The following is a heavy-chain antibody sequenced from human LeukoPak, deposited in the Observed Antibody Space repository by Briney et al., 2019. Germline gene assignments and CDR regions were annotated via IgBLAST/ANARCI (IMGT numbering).Heavy chain of an antibody. Sequence: GGSLRLSCAASGFTFSNYWIHWVRQAPGKGLVWVSRIDNAGSITTYADSVKGRFTISRDNAKNTLYLQMNSLRVEDTAVYYCVRSAFHAGSGNYYDYWGRGTLVTVSS. CDR3: VRSAFHAGSGNYYDY. CDR1: GFTFSNYW. V-gene: IGHV3-74*03. CDR2: IDNAGSIT. D-gene: IGHD3-22*01. J-gene: IGHJ4*02.